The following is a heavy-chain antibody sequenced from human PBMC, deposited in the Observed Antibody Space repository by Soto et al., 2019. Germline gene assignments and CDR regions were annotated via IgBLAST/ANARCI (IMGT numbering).Heavy chain of an antibody. CDR2: IFYSGST. J-gene: IGHJ4*02. D-gene: IGHD3-22*01. CDR3: ARATYYYGRSSYLYYFDY. V-gene: IGHV4-59*01. Sequence: SETLSLTCTVSGGSISSYYCSWIRQPPGKGLEWIGYIFYSGSTNYNPSLKSRVTISVDTSKNQFSLKLSSVTAADTAVYYCARATYYYGRSSYLYYFDYWGQGALVTVSS. CDR1: GGSISSYY.